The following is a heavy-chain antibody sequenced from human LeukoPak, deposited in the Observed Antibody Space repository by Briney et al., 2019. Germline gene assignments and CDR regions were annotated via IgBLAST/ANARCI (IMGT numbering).Heavy chain of an antibody. D-gene: IGHD3-22*01. J-gene: IGHJ3*02. Sequence: SETLSLTCTVSGGSISSGGYYWSWIRQHPGKGLEWIGYIYYSGSTYYSPSLKSRVTISVDTSKNQFSLKLSSVTAADTAVYYCARGTPVGMIVVPNAFDIWGQGTMVTVSS. CDR2: IYYSGST. V-gene: IGHV4-31*03. CDR3: ARGTPVGMIVVPNAFDI. CDR1: GGSISSGGYY.